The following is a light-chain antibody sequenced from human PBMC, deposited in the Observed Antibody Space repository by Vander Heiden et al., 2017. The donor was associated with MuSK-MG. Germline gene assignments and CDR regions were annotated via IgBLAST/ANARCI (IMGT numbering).Light chain of an antibody. CDR3: LLYYGDSYV. CDR2: SST. J-gene: IGLJ1*01. CDR1: TGGVNSGHH. Sequence: QTVVTQEPSLPVSPGETVTLTCASSTGGVNSGHHANWFQQKPGQAPKSLIYSSTDKQSWTPARVSGTLLGGKAVLTLSAVQPEDEAEYYCLLYYGDSYVFGSGTKVTVL. V-gene: IGLV7-43*01.